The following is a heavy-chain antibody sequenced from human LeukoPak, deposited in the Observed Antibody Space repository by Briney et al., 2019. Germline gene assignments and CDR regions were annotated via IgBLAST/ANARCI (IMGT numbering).Heavy chain of an antibody. J-gene: IGHJ4*02. Sequence: SETLSLTCTVSGGPISSSSYYWGWIRQPPGKGLEWIGRIYYSGSTYYNPSLKSRVTISVDTSKNQFSLKLSSVTAADTAVYYCARLGSTGYYDSSGSRRAALDYWGQGTLVTVSS. CDR3: ARLGSTGYYDSSGSRRAALDY. V-gene: IGHV4-39*01. CDR1: GGPISSSSYY. D-gene: IGHD3-22*01. CDR2: IYYSGST.